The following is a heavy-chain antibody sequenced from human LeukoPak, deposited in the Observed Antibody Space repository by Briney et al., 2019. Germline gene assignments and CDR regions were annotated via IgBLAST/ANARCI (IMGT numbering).Heavy chain of an antibody. D-gene: IGHD5-18*01. Sequence: SETLSLTCAVYGGSFSGYYWSWIRHPPGKGLEWIGEINHSGSTNYNPSLKSRVTISVDTSKNQFSMKLSSVTPADTAVYYCAGGPWELWFLYWGQGTLVTVSS. J-gene: IGHJ4*02. CDR2: INHSGST. CDR3: AGGPWELWFLY. CDR1: GGSFSGYY. V-gene: IGHV4-34*01.